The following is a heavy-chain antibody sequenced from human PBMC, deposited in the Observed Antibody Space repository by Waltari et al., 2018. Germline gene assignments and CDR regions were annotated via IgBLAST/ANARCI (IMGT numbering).Heavy chain of an antibody. Sequence: EVQLVESGGGLVQPGGSLSLSCSASGTTLHGSGVTWVRQTPGKGRGWGSSIKSDGSTATYADSVKGRFTVSRDYAKNALYLQMNSLRAEDTAVYYCARSDWLDPWGQGTLVIVSS. CDR3: ARSDWLDP. CDR2: IKSDGSTA. CDR1: GTTLHGSG. J-gene: IGHJ5*02. V-gene: IGHV3-74*01.